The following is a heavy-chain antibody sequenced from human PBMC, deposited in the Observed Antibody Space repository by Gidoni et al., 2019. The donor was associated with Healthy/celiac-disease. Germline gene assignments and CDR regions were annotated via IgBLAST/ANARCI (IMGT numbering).Heavy chain of an antibody. Sequence: EVQLVESGGGLVQPGGSLRPSCAATGFTFSSYWMSWVRQAPGKGLAWVANIKQDGSEKYYVDSVKGRFTISRDNAKNSLYLQMNSLRAEDTAVYYCARDRYSSGWAPYHFDYWGQGTLVTVSS. J-gene: IGHJ4*02. CDR3: ARDRYSSGWAPYHFDY. CDR1: GFTFSSYW. D-gene: IGHD6-19*01. V-gene: IGHV3-7*05. CDR2: IKQDGSEK.